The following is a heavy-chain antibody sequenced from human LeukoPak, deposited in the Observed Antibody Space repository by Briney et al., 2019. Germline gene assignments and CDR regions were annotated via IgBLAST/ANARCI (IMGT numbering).Heavy chain of an antibody. V-gene: IGHV4-30-4*01. D-gene: IGHD3-10*01. CDR3: ARVDVWFGYNFDY. CDR2: IYYSGST. J-gene: IGHJ4*02. CDR1: GGSISSGDYY. Sequence: SQTLSLTCTVSGGSISSGDYYWSWIRQPPGKGLEWIGYIYYSGSTYYNPSLKSRVTISVDTSKNQFSLKLSSETAADTAVYYCARVDVWFGYNFDYWGQGTLVTVSS.